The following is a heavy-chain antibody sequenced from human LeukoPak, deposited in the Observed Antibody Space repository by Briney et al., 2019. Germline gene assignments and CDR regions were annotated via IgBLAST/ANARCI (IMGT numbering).Heavy chain of an antibody. V-gene: IGHV3-66*01. CDR2: IYSGGST. D-gene: IGHD3-10*01. Sequence: GGSLRLSCAASGFTFSSYAMSWVRQAPGKGLEWVSVIYSGGSTYYADSVKGRFTISRDNSKNTLYLQMNSLRAEDTAVYYCARDSGTTGEVKFDPWGQGILVTVSS. J-gene: IGHJ5*02. CDR1: GFTFSSYA. CDR3: ARDSGTTGEVKFDP.